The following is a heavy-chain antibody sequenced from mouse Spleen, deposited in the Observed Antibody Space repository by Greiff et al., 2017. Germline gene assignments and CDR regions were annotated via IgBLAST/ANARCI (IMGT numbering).Heavy chain of an antibody. CDR3: ARDHYDYDLYAMDY. V-gene: IGHV5-4*01. Sequence: DVKLVESGGGLVKPGGSLKLSCAASGFTFSSYAMSWVRQTPEKRLEWVATISDGGSYTYYPDNAKGRFTISRDNAKNNLYLQMSHLKSEDTAMYYCARDHYDYDLYAMDYWGQGTSVTVSS. D-gene: IGHD2-4*01. J-gene: IGHJ4*01. CDR2: ISDGGSYT. CDR1: GFTFSSYA.